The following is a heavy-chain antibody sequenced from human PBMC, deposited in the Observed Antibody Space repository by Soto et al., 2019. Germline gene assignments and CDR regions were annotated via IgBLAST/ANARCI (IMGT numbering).Heavy chain of an antibody. CDR3: AREGASSSWFGNWFDP. D-gene: IGHD6-13*01. CDR1: GGSFSGYY. J-gene: IGHJ5*02. V-gene: IGHV4-4*07. Sequence: SETLSLTCAVYGGSFSGYYWSWIRQPAGKGLEWIGRIYTSGSTNYNPSLKSRVTMSVDTSKNQFSLKLSSVTAADTAVYYCAREGASSSWFGNWFDPWGQGTLVTVSS. CDR2: IYTSGST.